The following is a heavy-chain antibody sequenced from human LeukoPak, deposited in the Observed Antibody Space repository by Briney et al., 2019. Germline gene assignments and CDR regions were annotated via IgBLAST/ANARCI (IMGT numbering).Heavy chain of an antibody. CDR3: TRHPEPPQYCGGDCYLDY. J-gene: IGHJ4*02. Sequence: AGGSLRLSCAASGFTVSSNYMSWVRQASGKGLEWVGRIRSKANSYATAYAASVKGRFTISRDDSKNTAYLQMNSLKTEDTAVYYCTRHPEPPQYCGGDCYLDYWGQGTLVTVSS. CDR2: IRSKANSYAT. CDR1: GFTVSSNY. D-gene: IGHD2-21*02. V-gene: IGHV3-73*01.